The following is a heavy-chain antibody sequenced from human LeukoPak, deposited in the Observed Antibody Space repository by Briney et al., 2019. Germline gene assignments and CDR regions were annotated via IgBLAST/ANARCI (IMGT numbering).Heavy chain of an antibody. D-gene: IGHD3/OR15-3a*01. Sequence: GGSLRLSCEASGFSFSTYWMTWVRQIPEKGLEWVANIKPDGSQKYYVDSVKGRFIVSRDNTKNFLYLQMNNLGVEDTAVYYCARGFLDSWGRGTLVTVSS. CDR2: IKPDGSQK. CDR1: GFSFSTYW. V-gene: IGHV3-7*01. J-gene: IGHJ4*02. CDR3: ARGFLDS.